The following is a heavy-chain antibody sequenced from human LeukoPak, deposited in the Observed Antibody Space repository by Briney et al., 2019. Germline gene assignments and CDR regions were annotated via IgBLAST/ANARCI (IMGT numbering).Heavy chain of an antibody. CDR2: IKQDGSEK. J-gene: IGHJ4*02. CDR3: ARGKLSGSVFDY. CDR1: GFTCSSYR. V-gene: IGHV3-7*01. D-gene: IGHD1-26*01. Sequence: GGSLRLSCAASGFTCSSYRMNWVRQAPGKGLEWVANIKQDGSEKYYVDSVKGRFTISRDNAKNSLYLQMNSLRAEDTAVYYCARGKLSGSVFDYWGQGTLVTVSS.